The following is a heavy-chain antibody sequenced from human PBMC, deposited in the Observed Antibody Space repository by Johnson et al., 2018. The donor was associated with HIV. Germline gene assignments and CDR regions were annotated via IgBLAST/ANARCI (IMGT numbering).Heavy chain of an antibody. J-gene: IGHJ3*02. V-gene: IGHV3-15*01. CDR1: GFTFSDYY. CDR3: AKDQGGSYPYDAFDI. CDR2: IKSKTDGATT. Sequence: VQLVESGGGLVQPGGSLRLSCAASGFTFSDYYMSWIRQAPGKGLEWVGRIKSKTDGATTDYAAPVKGRFTISRDDSKNTLYLQMNSLKTEDTAVYYCAKDQGGSYPYDAFDIWGQGTMVTVSS. D-gene: IGHD1-26*01.